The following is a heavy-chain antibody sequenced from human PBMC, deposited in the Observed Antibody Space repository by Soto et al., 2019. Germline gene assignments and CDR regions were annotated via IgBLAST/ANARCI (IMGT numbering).Heavy chain of an antibody. CDR1: GGSISSGGYS. D-gene: IGHD5-18*01. CDR3: ARVRYSYGYVDY. CDR2: IYHSGST. V-gene: IGHV4-30-2*01. J-gene: IGHJ4*02. Sequence: SETLSLTCAVSGGSISSGGYSWSWIRQPPGKGLEWIGYIYHSGSTYYNPSLKSRVTISVDRSKNQFSLKLSSVTAADTAVYYCARVRYSYGYVDYWGQGTLVTVS.